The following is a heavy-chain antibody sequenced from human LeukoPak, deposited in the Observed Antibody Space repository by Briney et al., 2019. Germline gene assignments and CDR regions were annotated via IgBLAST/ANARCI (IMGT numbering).Heavy chain of an antibody. D-gene: IGHD3-22*01. CDR1: GGSFSGYY. CDR3: TRLGFDSSGIGAYAFDI. V-gene: IGHV4-34*01. J-gene: IGHJ3*02. CDR2: INHSGST. Sequence: SETLSLTCAVYGGSFSGYYWCWGRQPPGKGLEWVWEINHSGSTNYNPSLKSRVTISVETSKNHFSLKLSSVTAADTAVYYCTRLGFDSSGIGAYAFDIWGQGTVVTVSS.